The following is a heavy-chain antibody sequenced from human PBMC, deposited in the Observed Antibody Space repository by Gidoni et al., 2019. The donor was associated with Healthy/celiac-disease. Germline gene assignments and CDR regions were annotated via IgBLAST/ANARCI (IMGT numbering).Heavy chain of an antibody. D-gene: IGHD3-22*01. Sequence: VQLLESGGGLVQPGGSLRLSCAASGFTFSSYAMSWVSQAPGKGLEWVSAISGSGGSTYYADAVKGRFTISRDNSKNTLYLQMNSLRAEDTAVYYCAKVPYYYDSSGYWEYFDYWGQGTLVTVSS. CDR2: ISGSGGST. J-gene: IGHJ4*02. V-gene: IGHV3-23*01. CDR1: GFTFSSYA. CDR3: AKVPYYYDSSGYWEYFDY.